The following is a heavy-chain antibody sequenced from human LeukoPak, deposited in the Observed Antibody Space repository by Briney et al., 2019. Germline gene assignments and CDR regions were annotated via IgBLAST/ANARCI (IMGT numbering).Heavy chain of an antibody. CDR3: AKGVYGSRTTSFADY. CDR1: GFIFSSYG. V-gene: IGHV3-30*18. D-gene: IGHD3-10*01. Sequence: PGGSLRLSCAASGFIFSSYGMHWVRQAPGKGLEWAAVISHDGSDKYYADPVKGRFTISRDNSKNPLYLQMNSLRVEDTAVYYCAKGVYGSRTTSFADYWGQGTLVTVSS. CDR2: ISHDGSDK. J-gene: IGHJ4*02.